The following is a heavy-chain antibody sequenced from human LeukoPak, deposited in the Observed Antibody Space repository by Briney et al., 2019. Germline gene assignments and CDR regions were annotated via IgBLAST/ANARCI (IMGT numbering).Heavy chain of an antibody. Sequence: GGSLRLSCAVSEFTVSSNYMNWVRQAPGKGLEWVSYISSSGSTIYYADSVKGRFTISRDNAKNSLYLQMNSLRAEDTAVYYCARDLNGKWELLGDAFDIWGQGTMVTVSS. J-gene: IGHJ3*02. CDR3: ARDLNGKWELLGDAFDI. CDR2: ISSSGSTI. V-gene: IGHV3-48*03. D-gene: IGHD1-26*01. CDR1: EFTVSSNY.